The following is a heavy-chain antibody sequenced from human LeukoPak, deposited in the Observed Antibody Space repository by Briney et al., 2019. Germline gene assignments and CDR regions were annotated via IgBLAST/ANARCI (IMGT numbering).Heavy chain of an antibody. Sequence: ASVKASCKASGYTFTDYFMHWVRQAPGQGLEWMGWINPNSGVTGCAQKFQGRVTVSMDTSISTAYVEVSSLRSDDTALYYCARELGRSGQIAFDYWGQGTLVTVSS. D-gene: IGHD1-1*01. J-gene: IGHJ4*02. CDR2: INPNSGVT. CDR3: ARELGRSGQIAFDY. V-gene: IGHV1-2*02. CDR1: GYTFTDYF.